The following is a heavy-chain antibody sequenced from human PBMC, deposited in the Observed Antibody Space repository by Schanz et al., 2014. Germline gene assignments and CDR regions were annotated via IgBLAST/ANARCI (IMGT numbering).Heavy chain of an antibody. J-gene: IGHJ6*02. CDR1: GYTFTSYY. Sequence: QVQLVQSGAEVKKPGASVKVSCKASGYTFTSYYMHWVRQAPGQGLEWMGLINPSGGSTSYAQKFQGRVTMTRDTSTSTAYMELRSLISDDTAVYYCVRDAGWAFGDYHGMDVWGQGTSVTVSS. CDR3: VRDAGWAFGDYHGMDV. D-gene: IGHD3-10*01. CDR2: INPSGGST. V-gene: IGHV1-46*01.